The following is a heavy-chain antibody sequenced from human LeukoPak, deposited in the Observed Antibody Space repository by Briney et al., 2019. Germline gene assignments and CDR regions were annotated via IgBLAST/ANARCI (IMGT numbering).Heavy chain of an antibody. CDR1: GYTFTSYG. J-gene: IGHJ4*02. CDR2: ISAYNGNT. D-gene: IGHD5-18*01. CDR3: ARAGSDLAGYSYGTHFDY. Sequence: GASVKVSCKASGYTFTSYGISWVRQAPGQGLEWMGWISAYNGNTNYAQKFQGRVTITADESTSTAYMELSSLRSEDTAVYYCARAGSDLAGYSYGTHFDYWGQGTLVTVSS. V-gene: IGHV1-18*01.